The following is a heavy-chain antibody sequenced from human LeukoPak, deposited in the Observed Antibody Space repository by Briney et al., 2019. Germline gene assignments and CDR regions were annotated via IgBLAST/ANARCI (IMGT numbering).Heavy chain of an antibody. J-gene: IGHJ6*02. V-gene: IGHV5-51*01. CDR1: GYSFTSYW. D-gene: IGHD4-17*01. Sequence: GESLKISCKGSGYSFTSYWIGWVRQMPGKGLEWMGIIYPGDSDTRYSPSFQGQVTISADKSISTAYLQWSSLKASDTAMYYCARLHDCGDPNYYYYYGMDVWGQGTTVTVSS. CDR3: ARLHDCGDPNYYYYYGMDV. CDR2: IYPGDSDT.